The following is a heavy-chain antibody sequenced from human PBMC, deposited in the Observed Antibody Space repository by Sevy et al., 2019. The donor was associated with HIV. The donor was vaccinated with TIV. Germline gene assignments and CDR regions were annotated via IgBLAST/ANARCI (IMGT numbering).Heavy chain of an antibody. V-gene: IGHV3-30*19. D-gene: IGHD2-21*02. CDR3: ARDSNGDCGLTYWYFDL. Sequence: GGSLRLSCAASGFTFSSYGMHWVRQAPGKGLEWVALTSKDGTNKYYIDSVKGRFTISRDNSKNTLYLQMNSLGVEDTAVYYCARDSNGDCGLTYWYFDLWGRCTLVTVSS. J-gene: IGHJ2*01. CDR2: TSKDGTNK. CDR1: GFTFSSYG.